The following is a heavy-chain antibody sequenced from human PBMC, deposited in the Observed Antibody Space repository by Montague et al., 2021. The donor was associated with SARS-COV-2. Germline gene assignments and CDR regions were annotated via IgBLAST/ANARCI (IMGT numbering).Heavy chain of an antibody. V-gene: IGHV4-34*12. Sequence: SETLSLTCHVYGASFSGYYWSWVRQSPGKGLEWIGEVIHSGTTNYNPSLKGRVTISIDSSNDRFSLRLTSLTAADTGVYYCASGEFFYYGSGSYYRSALDDWGQGTRVTVSS. CDR3: ASGEFFYYGSGSYYRSALDD. J-gene: IGHJ6*02. D-gene: IGHD3-10*01. CDR1: GASFSGYY. CDR2: VIHSGTT.